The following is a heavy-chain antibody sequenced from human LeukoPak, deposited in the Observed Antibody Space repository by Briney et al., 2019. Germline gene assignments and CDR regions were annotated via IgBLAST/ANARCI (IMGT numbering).Heavy chain of an antibody. CDR2: IKKDGSEK. CDR3: ARDLSGVTGYTYGRGIDY. CDR1: GFIFSNYE. V-gene: IGHV3-7*01. Sequence: GGSLRLSCAASGFIFSNYEMNWVRQAPGKGLEWVANIKKDGSEKYYVDSVKGRFTISRDNAKTSLYLQMNSLRAEDTAVYYCARDLSGVTGYTYGRGIDYWGQGTLVTVSS. J-gene: IGHJ4*02. D-gene: IGHD5-18*01.